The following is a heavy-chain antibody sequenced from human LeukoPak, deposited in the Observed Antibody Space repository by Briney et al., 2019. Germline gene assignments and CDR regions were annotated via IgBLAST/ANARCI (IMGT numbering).Heavy chain of an antibody. CDR2: IIPIFGTA. V-gene: IGHV1-69*13. CDR1: GGTFSSYA. Sequence: SVKVSCKASGGTFSSYAISWVRQAPGHGLEWMGGIIPIFGTANYAQKFQGRVTITADESTSTAYMELSSLRSEDTAVYYCAVTTGTAASDAFDIWGQGTMVTVSS. D-gene: IGHD1-1*01. CDR3: AVTTGTAASDAFDI. J-gene: IGHJ3*02.